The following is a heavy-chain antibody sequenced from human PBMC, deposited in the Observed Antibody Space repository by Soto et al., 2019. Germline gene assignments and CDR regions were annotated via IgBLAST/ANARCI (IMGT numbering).Heavy chain of an antibody. CDR3: ARDGAVAGIDN. CDR2: IYTGGST. CDR1: GFTVGSNN. J-gene: IGHJ4*02. Sequence: EVQLVESGGGLVQPGGSLRLSCAVSGFTVGSNNMNWVRQAPGKGLEWVSVIYTGGSTYYADSVKGRFTISRDNSKNTLYLQMNSRRAEDTALYYCARDGAVAGIDNWGQGTLVTVSS. D-gene: IGHD6-19*01. V-gene: IGHV3-66*01.